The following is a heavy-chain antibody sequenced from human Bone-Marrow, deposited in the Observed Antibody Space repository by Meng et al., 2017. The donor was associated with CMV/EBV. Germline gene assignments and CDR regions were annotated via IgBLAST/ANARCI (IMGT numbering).Heavy chain of an antibody. CDR3: ARSYYDFWSGYRNYGMDV. V-gene: IGHV4-34*01. J-gene: IGHJ6*02. Sequence: ESLKISCAVYGGSFSGYYWSWIRQPPGKGLEWIGEINHSGSTNYNPSLKSRVTISGDTSKNQFSLKLSSVTAADTAVYYCARSYYDFWSGYRNYGMDVWGQGTTVTVSS. CDR1: GGSFSGYY. CDR2: INHSGST. D-gene: IGHD3-3*01.